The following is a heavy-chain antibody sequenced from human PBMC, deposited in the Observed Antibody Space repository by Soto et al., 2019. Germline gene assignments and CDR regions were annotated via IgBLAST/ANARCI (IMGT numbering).Heavy chain of an antibody. CDR1: GYNFTNYW. V-gene: IGHV5-51*01. J-gene: IGHJ4*02. CDR3: ARPNQYYDFWSGYYTTYFDY. CDR2: IYPGDSDT. Sequence: GESLKISCKGSGYNFTNYWIGWVRQMPGKGLEWMGIIYPGDSDTRYSPSFQGQVTISADKSISTAYLQWSSLKASDTAMYYCARPNQYYDFWSGYYTTYFDYWGQGTLVTVSS. D-gene: IGHD3-3*01.